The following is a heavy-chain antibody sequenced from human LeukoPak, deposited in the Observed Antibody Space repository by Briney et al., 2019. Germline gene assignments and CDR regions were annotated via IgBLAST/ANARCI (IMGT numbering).Heavy chain of an antibody. CDR1: NYSITSGYF. J-gene: IGHJ4*02. V-gene: IGHV4-38-2*02. CDR2: IYHSGTT. Sequence: PSETPSVTRAVSNYSITSGYFWGWIRQPPGKGLEWIASIYHSGTTYYNPSLRNRVTLFVDTSKNQFSLKLTSLTAADTAVYYCARDGVFHDSDGYSFEYSGPETLVTASS. D-gene: IGHD3-22*01. CDR3: ARDGVFHDSDGYSFEY.